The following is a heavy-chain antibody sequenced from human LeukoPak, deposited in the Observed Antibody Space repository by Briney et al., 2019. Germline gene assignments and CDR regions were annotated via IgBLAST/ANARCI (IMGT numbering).Heavy chain of an antibody. J-gene: IGHJ4*02. CDR2: IYHSGST. CDR3: ARYSGYDDANFDY. CDR1: GGSISSGGYS. D-gene: IGHD5-12*01. Sequence: SETLSLTCAVSGGSISSGGYSWSWIRQPPGKGLEWIGYIYHSGSTYYNPSLKSRVTISVDRSKNQFSLKLSSVTAADTAVYYCARYSGYDDANFDYWGQGTLVTVSS. V-gene: IGHV4-30-2*01.